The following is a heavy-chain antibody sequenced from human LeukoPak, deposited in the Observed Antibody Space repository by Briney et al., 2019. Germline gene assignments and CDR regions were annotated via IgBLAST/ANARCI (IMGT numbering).Heavy chain of an antibody. CDR2: INPNSGGT. D-gene: IGHD2-21*02. CDR1: GYTFTGYY. V-gene: IGHV1-2*06. CDR3: ARDKAVVTAIPRQTYNWFDP. Sequence: ASVKVSCKASGYTFTGYYMHWVRQAPGQGLEWMGRINPNSGGTNYAQKFQGRVTTTRDTSISTAYMELSRLRSDDTAVYYCARDKAVVTAIPRQTYNWFDPWGQGTLVTVSS. J-gene: IGHJ5*02.